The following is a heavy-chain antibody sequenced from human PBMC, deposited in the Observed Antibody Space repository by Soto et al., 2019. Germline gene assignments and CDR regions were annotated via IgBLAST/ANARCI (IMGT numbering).Heavy chain of an antibody. Sequence: ESMKLSCKGSRYRFTSYWIGWVRQMPGKGLEWMGIIYPGDPDTRYSPSFQGQVTISADKSISTAYLQWSSLKASDTAMYYCACWLEPPRHNWFDPWGQGSLVTVSS. CDR3: ACWLEPPRHNWFDP. D-gene: IGHD1-1*01. CDR2: IYPGDPDT. J-gene: IGHJ5*02. V-gene: IGHV5-51*01. CDR1: RYRFTSYW.